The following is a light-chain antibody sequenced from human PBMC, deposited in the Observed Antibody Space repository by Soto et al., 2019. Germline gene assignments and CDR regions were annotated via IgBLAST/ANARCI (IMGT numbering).Light chain of an antibody. CDR2: DAS. CDR3: QQYSDSPPT. CDR1: QSVSSSY. V-gene: IGKV3-20*01. Sequence: EIVLTQSPGTLSLSPGERATLSCRASQSVSSSYLAWYQHKPGQAPRLLIYDASNRATGIPARFSGSGSGTDFTLTISSLEPEDFAMYYCQQYSDSPPTFGQGTKVDI. J-gene: IGKJ1*01.